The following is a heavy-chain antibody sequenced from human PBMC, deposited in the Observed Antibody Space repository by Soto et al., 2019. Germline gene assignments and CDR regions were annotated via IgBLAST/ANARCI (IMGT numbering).Heavy chain of an antibody. D-gene: IGHD1-1*01. J-gene: IGHJ4*02. Sequence: QVHRVQTGAVVKKPGASVKVSCKGSGYDFTTYGITWVRQAPGQGLEWMAWISAHNGNTDYAQKLQGRVTVTRDTSTSTAYMELRSLSSDDTAMYYCARGRYGDYWGQGALVTVSS. CDR1: GYDFTTYG. CDR2: ISAHNGNT. V-gene: IGHV1-18*01. CDR3: ARGRYGDY.